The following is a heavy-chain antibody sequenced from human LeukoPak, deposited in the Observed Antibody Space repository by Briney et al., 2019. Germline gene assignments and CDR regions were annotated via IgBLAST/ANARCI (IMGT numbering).Heavy chain of an antibody. CDR3: ARLAHNAWYAIDY. D-gene: IGHD6-13*01. J-gene: IGHJ4*02. V-gene: IGHV3-23*01. Sequence: GGSLRLSCAASGFTFSSYAMSWVRQAPGKGLEWVSAISGSGGSTYYADSVKGRFTISRDNSKNTLYLHINSLRAEDTAVYYCARLAHNAWYAIDYWGQGTLVTVSS. CDR2: ISGSGGST. CDR1: GFTFSSYA.